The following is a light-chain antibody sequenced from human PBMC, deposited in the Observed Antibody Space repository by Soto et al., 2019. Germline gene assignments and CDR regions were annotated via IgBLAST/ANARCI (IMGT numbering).Light chain of an antibody. CDR2: GAS. CDR3: QQYGSSPQWT. CDR1: QSVSSSY. V-gene: IGKV3-20*01. J-gene: IGKJ1*01. Sequence: EIVLTQSPGTLSLSPGERATLSCRASQSVSSSYLAWYQQKPGQAPRLLIYGASSRATGIPDRFSGSGSGTDFTLTISRLEPEDFAVYYCQQYGSSPQWTFGHGTKVEIK.